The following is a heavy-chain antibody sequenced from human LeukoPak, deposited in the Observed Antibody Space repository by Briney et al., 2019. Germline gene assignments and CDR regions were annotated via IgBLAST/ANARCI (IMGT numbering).Heavy chain of an antibody. CDR2: IDSDGSST. CDR1: GFTFSPYW. CDR3: ARGGGDHAFDV. Sequence: GVSLRLSCAASGFTFSPYWMHWVRQGPGKGLVWVARIDSDGSSTIYADSVKGRPTISRDNAQNTLYLQMDSLRAEDTAVYYCARGGGDHAFDVWGQGTMVTVSS. V-gene: IGHV3-74*01. D-gene: IGHD2-21*02. J-gene: IGHJ3*01.